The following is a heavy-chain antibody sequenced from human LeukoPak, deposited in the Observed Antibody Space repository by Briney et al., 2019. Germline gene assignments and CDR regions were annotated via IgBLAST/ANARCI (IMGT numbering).Heavy chain of an antibody. CDR3: VRKPNVPGIAVAGYFDY. D-gene: IGHD6-19*01. CDR2: IGHDGGGT. V-gene: IGHV3-64*04. CDR1: GFTFGSFSSYA. J-gene: IGHJ4*02. Sequence: GGSLRLSCSASGFTFGSFSSYATHWVRQTPGKGLEYVSTIGHDGGGTHYADSVKGRFTISRDNSKNTLYLQMNSLRAEDTAVYYCVRKPNVPGIAVAGYFDYWGQGTLVTVSS.